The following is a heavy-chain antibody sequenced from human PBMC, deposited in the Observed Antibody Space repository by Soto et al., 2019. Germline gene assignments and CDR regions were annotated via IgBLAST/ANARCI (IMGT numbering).Heavy chain of an antibody. D-gene: IGHD3-10*01. J-gene: IGHJ4*02. Sequence: QVQLVESGGNMVQPGWSLTVSCAASGFTFNTFGMHWARQAPGKGLEWVAVISYDGSDEYYADSVKGRFTISRDNSMNTLSLQMHSLSVDDTGVFYCARGPYYGSGTLDFWGQGTLVTVSS. CDR3: ARGPYYGSGTLDF. CDR1: GFTFNTFG. CDR2: ISYDGSDE. V-gene: IGHV3-30*03.